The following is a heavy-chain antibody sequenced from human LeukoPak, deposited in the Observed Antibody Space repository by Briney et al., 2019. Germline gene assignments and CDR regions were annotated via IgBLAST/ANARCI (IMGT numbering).Heavy chain of an antibody. V-gene: IGHV4-59*01. J-gene: IGHJ6*03. CDR1: GGSISSYY. Sequence: SETLSLTCTVSGGSISSYYWNWIRQPPGKGLEWIGYIYYSGSTNYNPSLKSRVTISVDTSKNQFSLKLSSVTAADTAVYYCARAYYYDSSGYRTQSSYYYYYMDVWGKGTTVTVSS. CDR2: IYYSGST. CDR3: ARAYYYDSSGYRTQSSYYYYYMDV. D-gene: IGHD3-22*01.